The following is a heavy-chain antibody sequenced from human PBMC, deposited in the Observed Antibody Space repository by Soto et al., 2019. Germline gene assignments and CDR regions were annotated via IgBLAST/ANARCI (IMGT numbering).Heavy chain of an antibody. Sequence: ASVKVSCKASGYTFTSYDISWVRQATGQGLEWMGWMNPNSGNTGYAQKFQGRVTMTRNTSISTAYMELSSLRSEDTAVYYCARAWSGWHHDAFDIWGQGTMVTVSS. D-gene: IGHD3-3*01. CDR1: GYTFTSYD. CDR2: MNPNSGNT. CDR3: ARAWSGWHHDAFDI. J-gene: IGHJ3*02. V-gene: IGHV1-8*01.